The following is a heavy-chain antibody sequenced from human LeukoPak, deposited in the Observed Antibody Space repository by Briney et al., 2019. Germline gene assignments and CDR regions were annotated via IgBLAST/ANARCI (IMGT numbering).Heavy chain of an antibody. CDR2: ISAYNGNT. CDR1: GYTVTSYG. Sequence: ASVKVSCKASGYTVTSYGISWVRQAPGQGREWRGGISAYNGNTNYAQKLQGRVTMTTDTSTSTAYMELRSLRSDDTAVYYCARDQELDYYYYYYMDVWGKGTTVTVSS. V-gene: IGHV1-18*01. D-gene: IGHD6-13*01. J-gene: IGHJ6*03. CDR3: ARDQELDYYYYYYMDV.